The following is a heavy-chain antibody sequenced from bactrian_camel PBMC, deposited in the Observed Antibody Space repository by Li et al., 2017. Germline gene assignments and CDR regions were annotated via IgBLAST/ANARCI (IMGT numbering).Heavy chain of an antibody. V-gene: IGHV3S31*01. CDR2: INSGGGGT. D-gene: IGHD6*01. Sequence: VQLVESGGGLVQPGGSLTLSCACSGFALSRYAMSWVRQAPGKGLEWVSGINSGGGGTYYAESVKGRFTISRDITKNTLNLQLNSLKTEDTAMYYCTKELVARTVSFGDWGQGTQVTVS. J-gene: IGHJ6*01. CDR1: GFALSRYA. CDR3: TKELVARTVSFGD.